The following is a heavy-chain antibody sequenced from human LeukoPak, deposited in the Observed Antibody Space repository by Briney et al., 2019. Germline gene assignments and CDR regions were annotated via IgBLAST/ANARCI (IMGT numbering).Heavy chain of an antibody. CDR3: ARSPDTPAYCGGDCYSSGFDY. J-gene: IGHJ4*02. D-gene: IGHD2-21*02. CDR2: IYTSGST. CDR1: GGSISSGSYY. Sequence: PSQTLSLTCTVSGGSISSGSYYWSWIRQPAGKGLEWIGPIYTSGSTNYNPSLKSRVTISVDTSKNQFSLKLSSVTAADTAVYYCARSPDTPAYCGGDCYSSGFDYWGQGTLVTVSS. V-gene: IGHV4-61*02.